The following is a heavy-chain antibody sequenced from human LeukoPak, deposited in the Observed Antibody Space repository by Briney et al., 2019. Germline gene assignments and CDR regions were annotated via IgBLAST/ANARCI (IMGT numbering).Heavy chain of an antibody. Sequence: PGGSLRLSCAASGFTFSSYAMSWVRQAPGKGREWGSAISGSGGSTYYADSVKGRFTISRDNAKNSLYLQMNSLRAEDTAVYYCASHSGSYYPPVDYWGQGTLVTVSS. CDR2: ISGSGGST. V-gene: IGHV3-23*01. D-gene: IGHD1-26*01. CDR3: ASHSGSYYPPVDY. CDR1: GFTFSSYA. J-gene: IGHJ4*02.